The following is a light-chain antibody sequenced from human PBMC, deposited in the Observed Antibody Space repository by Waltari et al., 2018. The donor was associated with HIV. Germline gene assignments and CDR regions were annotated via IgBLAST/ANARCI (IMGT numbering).Light chain of an antibody. J-gene: IGLJ2*01. CDR2: CFN. CDR3: QSYDSTLSAVI. V-gene: IGLV1-40*01. CDR1: TSHVGAGHD. Sequence: QSVLTQPPSVSGAPGQRVTISCTGSTSHVGAGHDVHWYQHLLGTAPKLLINCFNGRPSGVPDRFSGSKSGTSASLAITGLQAEDEADYYCQSYDSTLSAVIFGGGTKLTVL.